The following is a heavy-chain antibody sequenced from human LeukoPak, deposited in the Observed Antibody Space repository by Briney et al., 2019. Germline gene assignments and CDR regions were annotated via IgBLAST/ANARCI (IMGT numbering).Heavy chain of an antibody. J-gene: IGHJ3*02. CDR1: GYTLTELS. CDR2: FDPEDGET. CDR3: ATVLSVYVERAFDI. D-gene: IGHD2-8*01. Sequence: GASVEVSCKVSGYTLTELSMHWVRQAPGKGLEWMGGFDPEDGETIYAQKFQGRVTMTEDTSTDTAYMELSSLRSEDTAVYYCATVLSVYVERAFDIWGQGTMVTVSS. V-gene: IGHV1-24*01.